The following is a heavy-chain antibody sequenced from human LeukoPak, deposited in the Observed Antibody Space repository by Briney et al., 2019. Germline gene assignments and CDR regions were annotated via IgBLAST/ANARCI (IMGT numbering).Heavy chain of an antibody. V-gene: IGHV4-30-4*08. CDR1: GGSISSGDYY. J-gene: IGHJ6*03. CDR3: ARRQYYYGSGSMDV. D-gene: IGHD3-10*01. CDR2: IYYSGSA. Sequence: KAPQTLSLTCSVTGGSISSGDYYWTWIRQPPGKGLEWIAYIYYSGSAEYNLSLQSRATISVDTSKNQFFLKLRSVTAADTAVYYCARRQYYYGSGSMDVWGKGTMVTISS.